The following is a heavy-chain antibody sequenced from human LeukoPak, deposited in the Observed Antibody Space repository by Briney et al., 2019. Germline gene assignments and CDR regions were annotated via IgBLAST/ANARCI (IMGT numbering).Heavy chain of an antibody. J-gene: IGHJ4*02. CDR2: ISLAGQT. V-gene: IGHV4-4*02. Sequence: SGTLSLTCGVSGGSISGANWWSWVRQPPGQGLEWIGEISLAGQTNYNPSLNGRVTMSLDKSSNQLSLHLTSVTAADTATYSCSRESGPFCPFGYWGQGTLVIVSS. CDR3: SRESGPFCPFGY. CDR1: GGSISGANW. D-gene: IGHD1-26*01.